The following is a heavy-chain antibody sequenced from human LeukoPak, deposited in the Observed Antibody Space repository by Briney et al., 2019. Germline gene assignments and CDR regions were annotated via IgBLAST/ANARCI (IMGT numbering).Heavy chain of an antibody. V-gene: IGHV1-2*02. CDR1: GYTFTGYY. Sequence: RGASVKVSCKASGYTFTGYYMHWVRQAPGQGLEWMGWINPNSGGTNYAQKFQGRVTMTRDTSISTAYMELSRLRSDDTAVYYCARGEIDIAAAGPSYYYYYMDVWGKGTTVTISS. CDR2: INPNSGGT. D-gene: IGHD6-13*01. J-gene: IGHJ6*03. CDR3: ARGEIDIAAAGPSYYYYYMDV.